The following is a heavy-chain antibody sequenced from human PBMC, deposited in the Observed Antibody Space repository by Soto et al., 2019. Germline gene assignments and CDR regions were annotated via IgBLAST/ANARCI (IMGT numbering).Heavy chain of an antibody. CDR1: GFTFSDAW. CDR2: IKSKSDGGTT. V-gene: IGHV3-15*01. CDR3: TTDLWRIAVVVGSTGYFNP. D-gene: IGHD2-15*01. Sequence: GSLRLSCAACGFTFSDAWMSWVLQAPGKGLDWVGRIKSKSDGGTTEYAAPVRGRFTISRDDSKNTLYLQMNSLKTEDTAVYYCTTDLWRIAVVVGSTGYFNPWGQGTPVTVSS. J-gene: IGHJ5*02.